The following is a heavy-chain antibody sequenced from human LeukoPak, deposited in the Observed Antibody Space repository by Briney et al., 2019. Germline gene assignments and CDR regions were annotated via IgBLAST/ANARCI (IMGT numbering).Heavy chain of an antibody. CDR2: IYYSGST. CDR1: GDSISSYY. Sequence: SETLSLTCTVSGDSISSYYWSWIRQPPGKGLEWIGYIYYSGSTNYNPSLKSRVIISVDTSKNQFSLKLSSVTAADTAVYYCARAHSGWLGSYFDYWGQGTLVTVSS. CDR3: ARAHSGWLGSYFDY. D-gene: IGHD6-19*01. V-gene: IGHV4-59*01. J-gene: IGHJ4*02.